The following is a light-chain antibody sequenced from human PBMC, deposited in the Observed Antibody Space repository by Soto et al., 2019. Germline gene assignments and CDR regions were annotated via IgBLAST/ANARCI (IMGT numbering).Light chain of an antibody. CDR2: DAS. V-gene: IGKV3-11*01. J-gene: IGKJ1*01. Sequence: EIVMTQSPATLSVSPGERATLSCRASQSVSSYLAWYQQKPGQAPRLLIYDASNRATGIPARFSGSGSGTDFTLTISSLEPEDFAVYYCQQRSNWPWTFGQGTK. CDR1: QSVSSY. CDR3: QQRSNWPWT.